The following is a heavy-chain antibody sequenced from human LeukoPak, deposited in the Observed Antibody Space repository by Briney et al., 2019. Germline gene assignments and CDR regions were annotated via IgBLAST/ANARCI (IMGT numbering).Heavy chain of an antibody. Sequence: GGSLRLSCVASGFTFSGYWMHWVRQAPGKGLVWVSRIKSDGSSTTYADSVKGRFTASRDNAKNTLYLQMSSLRAEDTAVYYCVRSDWFDPWGQGILVTVSS. CDR3: VRSDWFDP. J-gene: IGHJ5*02. CDR1: GFTFSGYW. V-gene: IGHV3-74*03. CDR2: IKSDGSST.